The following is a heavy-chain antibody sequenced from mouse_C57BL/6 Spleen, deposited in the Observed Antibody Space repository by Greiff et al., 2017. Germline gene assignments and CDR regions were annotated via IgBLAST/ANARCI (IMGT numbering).Heavy chain of an antibody. D-gene: IGHD2-5*01. CDR1: GYAFTNYL. CDR3: ARNYYSNRYWYFDV. J-gene: IGHJ1*03. Sequence: VQLQQSGAELVWPGTSVKVSCKASGYAFTNYLIEWVKQRPGQGLEWIGVINPGSGGTNYNEKFKGKATLTADKSSSTAYMQLSSLTSEDSAVYFCARNYYSNRYWYFDVWGTGTTVTVSS. CDR2: INPGSGGT. V-gene: IGHV1-54*01.